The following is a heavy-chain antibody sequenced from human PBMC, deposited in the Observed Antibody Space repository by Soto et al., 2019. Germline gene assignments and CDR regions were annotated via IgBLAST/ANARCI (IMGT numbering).Heavy chain of an antibody. CDR2: IYYSGST. D-gene: IGHD1-1*01. CDR3: ARETAWNKAIDY. J-gene: IGHJ4*02. V-gene: IGHV4-31*03. Sequence: QVQLQESGPGLVKPSQTLSLTCTVSGGSISSGGYYWSWIRQHPGKGLEWIGYIYYSGSTYYNPSHKSRVNISVDAAKNQSSLKLSSVTAADTAVYDCARETAWNKAIDYWGQGTLVTVSS. CDR1: GGSISSGGYY.